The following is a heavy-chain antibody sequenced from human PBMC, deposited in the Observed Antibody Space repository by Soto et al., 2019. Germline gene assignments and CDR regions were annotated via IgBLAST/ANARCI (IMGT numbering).Heavy chain of an antibody. V-gene: IGHV4-39*01. Sequence: KPSETLSLTCTFSCGSISSSNYYWGWIRQPPGKGLEWIGSIYYSGSTSYNSSLKSRVTISVDTSKNQFSLRLRSVTAADTAVYYCASPTLGAFDIWGQGTMVTVSS. CDR3: ASPTLGAFDI. D-gene: IGHD3-16*01. J-gene: IGHJ3*02. CDR1: CGSISSSNYY. CDR2: IYYSGST.